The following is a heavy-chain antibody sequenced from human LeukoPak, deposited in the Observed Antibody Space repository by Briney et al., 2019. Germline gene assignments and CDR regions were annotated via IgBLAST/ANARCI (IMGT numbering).Heavy chain of an antibody. CDR2: IYSGGST. CDR1: GFTVSSNY. Sequence: GGSLRLSCAASGFTVSSNYMSWVRQAPGKGLEWVSVIYSGGSTYYADSVKGRFTISRDNSKNTLYLQMNSLRAEDTAVYYCAXXXXXXXSSGSQYFDPWGQGTLVTVSS. CDR3: AXXXXXXXSSGSQYFDP. D-gene: IGHD3-22*01. J-gene: IGHJ5*02. V-gene: IGHV3-66*01.